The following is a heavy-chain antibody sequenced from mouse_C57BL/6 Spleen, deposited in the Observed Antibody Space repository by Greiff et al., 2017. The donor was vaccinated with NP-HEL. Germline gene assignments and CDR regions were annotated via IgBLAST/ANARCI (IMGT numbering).Heavy chain of an antibody. V-gene: IGHV1-61*01. D-gene: IGHD1-1*02. CDR3: ASSGGNYGDFDV. CDR2: IYPSDGET. CDR1: GYTFTSYW. Sequence: QVQLQQPGAELVRPGSSVKLSCKASGYTFTSYWMDWVKQRPGQGLEWIGNIYPSDGETHYNQKFKDKATLTVDKSSSTAYMQLSSLTSEDSAVYDGASSGGNYGDFDVWGTGTTVTVSS. J-gene: IGHJ1*03.